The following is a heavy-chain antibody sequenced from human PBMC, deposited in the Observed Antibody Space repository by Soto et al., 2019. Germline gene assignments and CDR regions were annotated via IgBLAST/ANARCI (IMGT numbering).Heavy chain of an antibody. Sequence: SQTLSLTCAISGDSVSSNSAAWNWIRLSPSRGLEWLARTYYRSRWYNDYAVSVRSRITVNPDTSKNQFSLQLTSVTPEDTAVYYCAGTTSHEGYHVEHWGQGTTVTVPS. CDR1: GDSVSSNSAA. CDR3: AGTTSHEGYHVEH. V-gene: IGHV6-1*01. J-gene: IGHJ6*02. CDR2: TYYRSRWYN. D-gene: IGHD1-7*01.